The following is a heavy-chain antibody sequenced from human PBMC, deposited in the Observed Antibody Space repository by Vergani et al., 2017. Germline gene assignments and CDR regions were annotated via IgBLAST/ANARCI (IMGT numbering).Heavy chain of an antibody. D-gene: IGHD1-26*01. CDR1: GGTFSSYT. CDR3: AREEVGATNHYYYGMDV. Sequence: QVQLVQSGAEVKKPGSSVKVSCKASGGTFSSYTISWVRQAPGQGLEWMGRIIPILGIANYAQKFQGRVTITADKSTCTAYMELCSLRSEDTAVYYCAREEVGATNHYYYGMDVWGQGTAVTVSS. J-gene: IGHJ6*02. V-gene: IGHV1-69*08. CDR2: IIPILGIA.